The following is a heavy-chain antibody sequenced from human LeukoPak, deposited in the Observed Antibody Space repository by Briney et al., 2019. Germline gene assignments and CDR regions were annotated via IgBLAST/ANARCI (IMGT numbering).Heavy chain of an antibody. CDR2: ISWNSGSI. CDR1: GFIFNNYA. D-gene: IGHD6-19*01. V-gene: IGHV3-9*01. CDR3: VSGSGWYMDY. Sequence: GRSLRLSCAGSGFIFNNYAMHWVRQPPGKGLEWVSGISWNSGSIDYADSVKGRFTISRDNAKNSLYLQMNSLRAEDTAVYYCVSGSGWYMDYWGQGTLVTVSS. J-gene: IGHJ4*02.